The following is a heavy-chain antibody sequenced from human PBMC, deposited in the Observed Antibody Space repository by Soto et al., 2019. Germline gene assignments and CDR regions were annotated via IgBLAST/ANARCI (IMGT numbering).Heavy chain of an antibody. Sequence: PGGSLRLSCGASGFTFSNYYMSWIRQAPGKGLEWVSYISSTGRTIYYADSVKGRLTVSRDNAQNSLSLKLNSLRVEDTAVYYCARSYSSGWEFDYWGQGTQVTVSS. J-gene: IGHJ4*02. CDR2: ISSTGRTI. CDR1: GFTFSNYY. D-gene: IGHD6-19*01. CDR3: ARSYSSGWEFDY. V-gene: IGHV3-11*01.